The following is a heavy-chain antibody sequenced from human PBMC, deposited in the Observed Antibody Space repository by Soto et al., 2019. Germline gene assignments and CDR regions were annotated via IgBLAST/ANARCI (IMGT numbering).Heavy chain of an antibody. Sequence: QVQLEQSGAEVKKPGASVKVSCKTSGYTFTSYTLHWVRQAPGQGLEWMGWINAGNGREKYSQRYQERVSFSTDKSSTPPYMELRAPRSEDRAMYYCAGGGGGVGEASFDSWGQGTLVTVSS. J-gene: IGHJ4*02. D-gene: IGHD3-10*01. CDR1: GYTFTSYT. CDR3: AGGGGGVGEASFDS. CDR2: INAGNGRE. V-gene: IGHV1-3*01.